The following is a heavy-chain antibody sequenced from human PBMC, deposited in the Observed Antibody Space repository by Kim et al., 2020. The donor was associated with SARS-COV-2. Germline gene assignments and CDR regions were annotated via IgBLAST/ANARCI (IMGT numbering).Heavy chain of an antibody. Sequence: GGSLRLSCAASGLSIDSFELDWVRQSPGKGLEVVSGISLQTAHYAASVKGRFTVSADNSENTFFLQMNNLRSEDTAVYYCAFNVGGLAHAWGQGTLVTVSS. CDR3: AFNVGGLAHA. J-gene: IGHJ5*02. CDR1: GLSIDSFE. V-gene: IGHV3-23*01. CDR2: ISLQTA. D-gene: IGHD5-12*01.